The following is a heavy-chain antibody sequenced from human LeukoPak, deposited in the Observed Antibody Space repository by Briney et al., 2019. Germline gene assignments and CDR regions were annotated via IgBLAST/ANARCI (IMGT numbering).Heavy chain of an antibody. J-gene: IGHJ5*02. Sequence: GMSLRLSCAASGFSFSSYAMHWVRLPPGKGPEWVAIISNDGGSEYYADSVKGRFTISRDSSKNTLYLQMNSLRLDDTAVYYCARVAVIAAPAWGQGALVTVSS. CDR2: ISNDGGSE. V-gene: IGHV3-30*01. CDR1: GFSFSSYA. D-gene: IGHD6-13*01. CDR3: ARVAVIAAPA.